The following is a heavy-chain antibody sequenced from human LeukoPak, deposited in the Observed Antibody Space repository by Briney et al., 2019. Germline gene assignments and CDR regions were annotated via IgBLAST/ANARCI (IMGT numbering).Heavy chain of an antibody. Sequence: GXVRQXXXXXXXXXXXISPGASDTRYSPSFQGQVPISADKSISTAYLQWSSLKASDTAMYYCARLGAVAGTRPHFDYWGQGTLVTVSS. V-gene: IGHV5-51*01. CDR3: ARLGAVAGTRPHFDY. CDR2: ISPGASDT. D-gene: IGHD6-19*01. J-gene: IGHJ4*02.